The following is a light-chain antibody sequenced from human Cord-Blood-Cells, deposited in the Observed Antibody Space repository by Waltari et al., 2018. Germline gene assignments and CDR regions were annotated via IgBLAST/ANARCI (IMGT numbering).Light chain of an antibody. Sequence: QSVLTQPHSLSGAPGQRVTISCTGSSTNLGAGYDVRWYQQLPGTAPKLLIYGNSNRPSGLPDRFSGSKSGTSASLAITGRQAEDEDDYYCQSYDSSVSGWVFGGGTKLTVL. CDR3: QSYDSSVSGWV. CDR2: GNS. J-gene: IGLJ3*02. V-gene: IGLV1-40*01. CDR1: STNLGAGYD.